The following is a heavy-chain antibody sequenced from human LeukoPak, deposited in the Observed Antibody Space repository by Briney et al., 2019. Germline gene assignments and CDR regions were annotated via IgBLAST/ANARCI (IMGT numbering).Heavy chain of an antibody. CDR1: GGSISSYY. V-gene: IGHV4-59*12. D-gene: IGHD3-22*01. CDR2: IFCGST. Sequence: PSETLSLTCTVSGGSISSYYWSWIRQPPGKGLEWIGYIFCGSTNYNPSLKSRVTISVDTSKNQFSLKLSSVTAADTAVYYCARDRPKGYDSSGYYQFDYWGQGTLVTVSS. J-gene: IGHJ4*02. CDR3: ARDRPKGYDSSGYYQFDY.